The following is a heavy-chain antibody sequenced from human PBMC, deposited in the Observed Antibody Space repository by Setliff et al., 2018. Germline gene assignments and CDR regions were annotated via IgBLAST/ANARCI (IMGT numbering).Heavy chain of an antibody. V-gene: IGHV3-48*03. J-gene: IGHJ4*02. CDR1: GFRFSDYE. CDR2: IGNIGTKI. Sequence: HPGGSLSLSCVASGFRFSDYEMNWVRQAPGKGLEWVSYIGNIGTKISYTDSVKGRFTVSRDDAKNSLYLQMNNLRAEDTATYYCARGDTIFGVIINSIGGRYFDYWGQGTLVTVSS. CDR3: ARGDTIFGVIINSIGGRYFDY. D-gene: IGHD3-3*01.